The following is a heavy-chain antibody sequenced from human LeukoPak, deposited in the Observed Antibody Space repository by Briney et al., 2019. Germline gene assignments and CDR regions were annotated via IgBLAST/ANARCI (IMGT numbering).Heavy chain of an antibody. CDR1: GFTFSSYG. D-gene: IGHD6-13*01. V-gene: IGHV3-30*03. CDR3: ARGIGIAAAGDIFDY. J-gene: IGHJ4*02. CDR2: ISYDGSNK. Sequence: GGSLRLSCAASGFTFSSYGMHWDRQAPGKGLEWVAVISYDGSNKYYADSVKGRFTISRDNAKNSLYLQMNSLRAEDTAVYYCARGIGIAAAGDIFDYWGQGTLVTVSP.